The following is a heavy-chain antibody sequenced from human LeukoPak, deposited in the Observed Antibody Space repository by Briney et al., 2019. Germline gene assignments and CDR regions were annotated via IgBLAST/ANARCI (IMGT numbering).Heavy chain of an antibody. CDR1: GGSFSDYD. Sequence: SETLSLTCGVHGGSFSDYDWSWIRQPPGKGLEWIGEINQSGSTNCDPSLKSRVSMSIDTSKSQFSLSLRSVTAADTAVYYCARYVPVKTGPTRASFDYWGQGILVTVSS. D-gene: IGHD1-1*01. CDR3: ARYVPVKTGPTRASFDY. CDR2: INQSGST. V-gene: IGHV4-34*01. J-gene: IGHJ4*02.